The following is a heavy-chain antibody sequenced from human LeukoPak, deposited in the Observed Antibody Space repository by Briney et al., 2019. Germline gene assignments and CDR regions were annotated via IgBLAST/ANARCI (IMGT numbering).Heavy chain of an antibody. J-gene: IGHJ4*02. V-gene: IGHV3-30-3*01. CDR3: ARILAVASFHPFDY. Sequence: GRSLRLSCSASGFTFSNFALHWVRQAPGMGLEWVAAISYDGSSKYYADSVKGRFTISRDNAKKSLYLQMNSLRAEDTAVYYCARILAVASFHPFDYWGQGTLVTVSS. CDR2: ISYDGSSK. CDR1: GFTFSNFA. D-gene: IGHD6-19*01.